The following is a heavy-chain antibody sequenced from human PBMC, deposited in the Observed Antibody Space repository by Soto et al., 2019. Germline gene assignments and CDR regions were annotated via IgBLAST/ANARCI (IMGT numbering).Heavy chain of an antibody. CDR3: ARRSSGWYFDY. V-gene: IGHV3-23*01. D-gene: IGHD6-19*01. Sequence: EVQLLESGGGLVQPGGSLRLSCAASGFTFSSYAMNWVRQAPGKGLEWVSVISGSGGSTYYADSVKGRFTISRDNSKNTLCLQMNSLRAEDTAVCYCARRSSGWYFDYWGQGTLVTVSS. J-gene: IGHJ4*02. CDR2: ISGSGGST. CDR1: GFTFSSYA.